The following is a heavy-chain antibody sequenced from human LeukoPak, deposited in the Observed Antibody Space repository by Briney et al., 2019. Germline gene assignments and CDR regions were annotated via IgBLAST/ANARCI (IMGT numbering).Heavy chain of an antibody. J-gene: IGHJ3*02. D-gene: IGHD6-13*01. V-gene: IGHV3-21*01. CDR2: ISSRRSYI. CDR3: ARDMKSMQQLARAVFVVDAFDI. CDR1: GFTFSSYS. Sequence: GGSLRLSCAPSGFTFSSYSMNCVRHAPGEGLERVSSISSRRSYIHYGDSVKGRFTLSRDTAKNSLYLQMNSLRAEDTAVYYYARDMKSMQQLARAVFVVDAFDIWGQGTMVTVSS.